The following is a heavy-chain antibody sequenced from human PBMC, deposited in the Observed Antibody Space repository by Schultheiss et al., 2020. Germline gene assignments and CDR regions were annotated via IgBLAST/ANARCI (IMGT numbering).Heavy chain of an antibody. V-gene: IGHV4-4*02. Sequence: SETLSLTCAVSGGSISSSNWWSWVRQPPGKGLEWIGEIYHSGSTYYNPSLKSRVTISVDTSKNQFSLKLSSVTAADTAVYYCARGYSGGSWFDPWGQGTLVTVSS. CDR1: GGSISSSNW. CDR2: IYHSGST. J-gene: IGHJ5*02. CDR3: ARGYSGGSWFDP. D-gene: IGHD3-10*01.